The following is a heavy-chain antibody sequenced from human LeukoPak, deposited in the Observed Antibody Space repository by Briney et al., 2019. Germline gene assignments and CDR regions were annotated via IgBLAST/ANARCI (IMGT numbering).Heavy chain of an antibody. CDR3: TRAMGYYYDSSGYSPFGY. J-gene: IGHJ4*02. Sequence: GRSLRLSCTASGFTFGDYAMSWFRQAPGKGLEWVGFIRSKAYGGTTEYAASVKGRFTISRDDSKSIAYLQMNSLKTEDTAVYYCTRAMGYYYDSSGYSPFGYWGQGTLVTVSS. D-gene: IGHD3-22*01. V-gene: IGHV3-49*03. CDR1: GFTFGDYA. CDR2: IRSKAYGGTT.